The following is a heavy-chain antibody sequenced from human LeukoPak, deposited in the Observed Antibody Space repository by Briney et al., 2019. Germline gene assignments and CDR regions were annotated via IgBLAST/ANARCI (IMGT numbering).Heavy chain of an antibody. J-gene: IGHJ4*02. D-gene: IGHD2-15*01. CDR3: AKIWCSGGSCGYFDY. V-gene: IGHV3-23*01. Sequence: GGSLRLSCAASGFTFSSYAMSWVRQAPGKGLEWVSAISGSGGNTYYADSVKGRFTISRDNSRNTLYLQMNSLRAEDTAIYYCAKIWCSGGSCGYFDYWGREPWSPSPQ. CDR1: GFTFSSYA. CDR2: ISGSGGNT.